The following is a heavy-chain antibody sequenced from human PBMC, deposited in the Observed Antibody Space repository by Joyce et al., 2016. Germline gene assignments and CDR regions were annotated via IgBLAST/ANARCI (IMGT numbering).Heavy chain of an antibody. D-gene: IGHD3-22*01. CDR2: FAPEDGDT. V-gene: IGHV1-24*01. CDR1: GDTLTELS. CDR3: ATIEDSSENHYRGHDAYRV. Sequence: QVQLVQSGAEVKKPGASVRVTCQVSGDTLTELSVHWVRQAPGKGLEWMGGFAPEDGDTVYSEKFEGRVTMTEDTSTDTAHMELSSLRSEDTAVYYCATIEDSSENHYRGHDAYRVWGQGTMVTVSS. J-gene: IGHJ3*01.